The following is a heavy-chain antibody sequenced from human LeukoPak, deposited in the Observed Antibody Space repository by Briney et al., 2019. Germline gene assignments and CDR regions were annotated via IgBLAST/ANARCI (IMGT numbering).Heavy chain of an antibody. CDR2: ISSSSSNI. D-gene: IGHD6-13*01. CDR1: GFTFSSYS. V-gene: IGHV3-21*01. CDR3: ARGRVESSTRLEPDNDY. J-gene: IGHJ4*02. Sequence: GGSLRLSCAASGFTFSSYSMNWVRQAPGKGLEWVSSISSSSSNIYYADSVKGRFTISRDNAKNSLYLQMNSLRAEDTAVYYCARGRVESSTRLEPDNDYWGQGTLVTVSS.